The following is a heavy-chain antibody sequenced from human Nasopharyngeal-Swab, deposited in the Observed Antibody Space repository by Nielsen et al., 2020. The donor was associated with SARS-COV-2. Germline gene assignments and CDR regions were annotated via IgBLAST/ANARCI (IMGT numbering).Heavy chain of an antibody. J-gene: IGHJ6*02. CDR1: GYTFTGYY. CDR2: INPNSGGT. D-gene: IGHD5-18*01. CDR3: ARKEATAMEELYYHGMDV. V-gene: IGHV1-2*02. Sequence: ASVKVSCKASGYTFTGYYMHWVRQAPGQGLEWMGWINPNSGGTNYAQKFQGRVTMTRDTSISTAYMELSRLRSDDTAVYYCARKEATAMEELYYHGMDVWGQGTTVTVSS.